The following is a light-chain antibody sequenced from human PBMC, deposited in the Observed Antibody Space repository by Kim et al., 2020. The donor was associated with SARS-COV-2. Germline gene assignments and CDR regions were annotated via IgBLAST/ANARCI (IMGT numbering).Light chain of an antibody. V-gene: IGKV1-27*01. CDR2: DAS. CDR3: QKYDGAPWT. CDR1: QFISHY. J-gene: IGKJ1*01. Sequence: ASVGDRVPIPCRTSQFISHYLAWYQQKPGKVPQLLIYDASTLQQGVPSRFSGTASGTEFTLTINSLQPEDVATYYCQKYDGAPWTFGQGTKVDIK.